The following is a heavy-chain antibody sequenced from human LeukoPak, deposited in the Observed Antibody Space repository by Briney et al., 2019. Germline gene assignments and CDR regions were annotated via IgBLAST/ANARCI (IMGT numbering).Heavy chain of an antibody. D-gene: IGHD1-14*01. CDR1: GGSVSSYY. J-gene: IGHJ4*02. CDR3: ARHGTISSESYFDY. V-gene: IGHV4-59*08. CDR2: THNSGRT. Sequence: PSETLSLTCSVSGGSVSSYYWSWIRQSPGKGLEWIGYTHNSGRTNYNPSLKSRVTGFVDTSKNQVSLRLSSVTAADTAVYYCARHGTISSESYFDYWGQGTLVTVSS.